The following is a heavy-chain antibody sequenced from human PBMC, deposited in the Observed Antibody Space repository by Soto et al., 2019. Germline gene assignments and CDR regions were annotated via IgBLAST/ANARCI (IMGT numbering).Heavy chain of an antibody. CDR2: IYSGGST. CDR3: ARHITMDPLLVY. V-gene: IGHV3-53*01. Sequence: GWSLRLSCAVSGVTVSSNYMSWVRQAPGKGLEWVSVIYSGGSTYYADSKKGRFTISRDNSKSTLYLQMNSLRAEDTAVYYCARHITMDPLLVYWGQGTLVTVSS. D-gene: IGHD3-10*01. CDR1: GVTVSSNY. J-gene: IGHJ4*02.